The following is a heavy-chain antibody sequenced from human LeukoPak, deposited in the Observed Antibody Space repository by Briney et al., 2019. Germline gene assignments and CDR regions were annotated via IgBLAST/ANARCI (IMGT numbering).Heavy chain of an antibody. D-gene: IGHD3-3*01. J-gene: IGHJ4*02. Sequence: PGGSLRLSCAASGFTFSSYGMHWVRQAPGKGLEWVAVIWYDGSNKYYADSVEGRFTISRDNSKNTLYLQMNSLRAEDTAVYYCARERFLEWETYFDYWGQGTLVTVSS. V-gene: IGHV3-33*01. CDR1: GFTFSSYG. CDR2: IWYDGSNK. CDR3: ARERFLEWETYFDY.